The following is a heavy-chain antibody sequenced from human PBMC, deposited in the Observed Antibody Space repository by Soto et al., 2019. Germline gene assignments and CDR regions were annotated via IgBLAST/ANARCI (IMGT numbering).Heavy chain of an antibody. D-gene: IGHD2-2*01. V-gene: IGHV3-33*01. CDR3: ARVQLQLKYYYYGMDV. J-gene: IGHJ6*02. Sequence: GGSLRLSCAASGFTFSSYGMHWLRQAPGKGLEWVAVIWYDGSNKYYADSVKGRFTISRDNSKNTLYLQMNSLRAEDTAVYYSARVQLQLKYYYYGMDVWGQAITVTVS. CDR1: GFTFSSYG. CDR2: IWYDGSNK.